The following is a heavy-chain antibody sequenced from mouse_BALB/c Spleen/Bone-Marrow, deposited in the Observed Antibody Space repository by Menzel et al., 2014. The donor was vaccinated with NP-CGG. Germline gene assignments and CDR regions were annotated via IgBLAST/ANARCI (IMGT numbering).Heavy chain of an antibody. D-gene: IGHD2-4*01. CDR2: INPYNGDP. CDR3: GRGNYDYDSWFGY. V-gene: IGHV1-37*01. CDR1: GYSFTGYF. J-gene: IGHJ3*01. Sequence: EVKLMESGPELVKPGASVKISCKASGYSFTGYFMNWMKQSHGKSLEWIGRINPYNGDPFYNQKFKGKATLTVDKSSSTAHMGLLSLTSEDSAVYYCGRGNYDYDSWFGYWGQGTLVTVSA.